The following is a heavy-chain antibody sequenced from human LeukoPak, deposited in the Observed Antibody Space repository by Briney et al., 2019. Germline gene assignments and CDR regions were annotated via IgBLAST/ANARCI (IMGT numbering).Heavy chain of an antibody. CDR2: IYSGGST. CDR1: GFTVSSNY. J-gene: IGHJ6*03. Sequence: PGGSLRLSCAASGFTVSSNYMSWVRQAPGKGLEWVSVIYSGGSTYYADSVKGRFTISRDNSKNTLYLQMNSLRAEDTAVYYCAREILRVCRYGYSYYYYMDVWGKGTTVTVSS. D-gene: IGHD5-18*01. V-gene: IGHV3-66*02. CDR3: AREILRVCRYGYSYYYYMDV.